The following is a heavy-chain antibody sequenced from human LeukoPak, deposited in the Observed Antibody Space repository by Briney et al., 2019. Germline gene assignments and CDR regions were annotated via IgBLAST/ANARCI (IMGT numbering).Heavy chain of an antibody. J-gene: IGHJ4*02. CDR1: GITSSDNF. CDR3: ASAVAAPDQDPPFDY. D-gene: IGHD6-25*01. CDR2: ISKSDGTT. V-gene: IGHV3-11*01. Sequence: PGGSLRLSCAASGITSSDNFMSWIRQAPGKGLEWVSYISKSDGTTYYADTVKGRFTISRDSAKKSVYLYMNRLRAEDTAVYYCASAVAAPDQDPPFDYWGQGTLVTVSS.